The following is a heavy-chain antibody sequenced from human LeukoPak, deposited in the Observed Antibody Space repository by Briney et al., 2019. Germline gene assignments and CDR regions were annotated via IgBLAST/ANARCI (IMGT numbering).Heavy chain of an antibody. D-gene: IGHD2-8*02. CDR1: GFPFPTYA. J-gene: IGHJ4*02. Sequence: QPGGSLRLSCVASGFPFPTYAMMWVRQAPGKGLEWVSVIYSGDSTYYADSVKGRFTISRDNSKNTLYLQMNSLRAEDTAVYYCARELLRHQLVPVGYWGQGTLVTVSS. CDR2: IYSGDST. CDR3: ARELLRHQLVPVGY. V-gene: IGHV3-66*01.